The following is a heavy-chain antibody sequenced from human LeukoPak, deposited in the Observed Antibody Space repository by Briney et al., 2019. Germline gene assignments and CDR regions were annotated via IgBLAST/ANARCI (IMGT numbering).Heavy chain of an antibody. Sequence: PSETLSLTCTVSGGSISSSSYYWGWIRQPPGKGLEWIGSIYYSGSTYYNPSLKSRVTISVDTSKNQFSLKLSSVTAADTAVYYCAKCLRVLRLDDAFDIWGQGTMVAVSS. V-gene: IGHV4-39*01. J-gene: IGHJ3*02. CDR2: IYYSGST. D-gene: IGHD4/OR15-4a*01. CDR1: GGSISSSSYY. CDR3: AKCLRVLRLDDAFDI.